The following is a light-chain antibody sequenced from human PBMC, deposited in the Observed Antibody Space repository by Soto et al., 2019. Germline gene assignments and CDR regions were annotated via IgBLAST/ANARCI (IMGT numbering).Light chain of an antibody. Sequence: QSALTQPPSVSGSPGQSITISCTGTSSDAGGYNYVSWYQQHPGKAPKLMIYDVSNRPSGVSNRFSGSKSGNTASLTISGLQAEDEVDYYCSSYTSSSTPNYVFVTGTKLTVL. CDR3: SSYTSSSTPNYV. CDR1: SSDAGGYNY. V-gene: IGLV2-14*01. CDR2: DVS. J-gene: IGLJ1*01.